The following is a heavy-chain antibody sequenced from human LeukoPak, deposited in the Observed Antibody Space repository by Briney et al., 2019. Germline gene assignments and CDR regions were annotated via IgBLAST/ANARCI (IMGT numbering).Heavy chain of an antibody. CDR3: AKRGCDTTTCSYYFDY. V-gene: IGHV3-23*01. Sequence: PGGSLRLSCAASGVSFSSCSMSWVRQVPGKGLEWVSVIGSGGSGGTSYADSVRGRFTMSRDDSKNTLFLQMNSLRAEDTAVYYCAKRGCDTTTCSYYFDYWGRGTLVTVSS. CDR2: IGSGGSGGT. J-gene: IGHJ4*02. CDR1: GVSFSSCS. D-gene: IGHD2-2*01.